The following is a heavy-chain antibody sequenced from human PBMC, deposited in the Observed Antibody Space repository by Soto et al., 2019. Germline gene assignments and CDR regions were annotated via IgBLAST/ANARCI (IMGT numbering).Heavy chain of an antibody. CDR1: GFTFSSYA. J-gene: IGHJ4*02. CDR3: ATHCSSTSCYGDFDY. D-gene: IGHD2-2*01. CDR2: ISGRGGST. V-gene: IGHV3-23*01. Sequence: EVQLLESGGGLVQPGGSLRLSCAASGFTFSSYAMSWVRQAPGKGLEWVSAISGRGGSTYYADSVKGRFTISRDNSKNTQYLQMNSLSAEDTAVYYCATHCSSTSCYGDFDYWGQGTLVTVSS.